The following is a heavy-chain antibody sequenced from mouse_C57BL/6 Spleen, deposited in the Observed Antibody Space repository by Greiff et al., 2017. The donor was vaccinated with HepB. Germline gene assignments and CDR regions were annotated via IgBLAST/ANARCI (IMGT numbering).Heavy chain of an antibody. Sequence: QVQLKESGAELARPGASVKLSCKASGYTFTSYGISWVKQRTGQGLEWIGEIYPRSGNTYYNEKFKGKATLTADKSSSTAYMELRSLTSEDSAVYFCARHYYGSSYWYFDVWGTGTTVTVSS. J-gene: IGHJ1*03. CDR1: GYTFTSYG. CDR3: ARHYYGSSYWYFDV. D-gene: IGHD1-1*01. CDR2: IYPRSGNT. V-gene: IGHV1-81*01.